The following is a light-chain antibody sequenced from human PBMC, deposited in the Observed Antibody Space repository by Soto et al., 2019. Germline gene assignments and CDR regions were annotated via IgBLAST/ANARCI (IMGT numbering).Light chain of an antibody. CDR3: QQYGSSPVT. V-gene: IGKV3-20*01. CDR2: GAS. J-gene: IGKJ2*01. CDR1: QSVSSSY. Sequence: EIVLTQSPGTLSLSPGERATLSCRASQSVSSSYLAWYQQKPGQAPRLLIYGASSRATGIPDRFSGSGSGKDFTLTISRLEPEDFAVYYCQQYGSSPVTFGQGTKLEIK.